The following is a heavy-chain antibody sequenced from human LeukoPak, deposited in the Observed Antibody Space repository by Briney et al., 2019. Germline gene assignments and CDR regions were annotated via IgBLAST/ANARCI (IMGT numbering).Heavy chain of an antibody. CDR2: IYYTGST. J-gene: IGHJ4*02. CDR1: GASMSGGTYS. V-gene: IGHV4-39*01. CDR3: ARRGGSGRAFDY. Sequence: SETLSLTCSVSGASMSGGTYSWGWIRQPPGKGLEWIGSIYYTGSTYDNPSLKSRVTISVDTSKNQFSLKLSSVTAADTAVYYCARRGGSGRAFDYWGQGTLVTVSS. D-gene: IGHD1-26*01.